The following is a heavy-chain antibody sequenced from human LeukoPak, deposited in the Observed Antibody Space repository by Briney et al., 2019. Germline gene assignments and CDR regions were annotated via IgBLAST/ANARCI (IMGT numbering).Heavy chain of an antibody. D-gene: IGHD1-26*01. J-gene: IGHJ4*02. CDR2: IYYIGST. V-gene: IGHV4-61*08. CDR1: GGSISSGGYY. CDR3: ARGATPYYYFDS. Sequence: SETLSLTWTVSGGSISSGGYYWNWIRQSPGKGLEWIGYIYYIGSTNYNPSLKSRVTISLDTSNNQFSLKLTSVTAAETAVYYCARGATPYYYFDSWGQGTLVTVSS.